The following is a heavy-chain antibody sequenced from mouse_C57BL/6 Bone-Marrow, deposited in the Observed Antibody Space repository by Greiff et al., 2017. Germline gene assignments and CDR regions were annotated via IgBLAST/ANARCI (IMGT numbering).Heavy chain of an antibody. CDR3: GRVLDWYFDD. Sequence: VQLQQSGAELVRPGPSVKMSCTASGYTFTTYWIGWAKQRPGNGLEWIGDIYTEGGYTNYNEKFKGKATMTADKSSSPAYMQFSSLTSDDSAIYYCGRVLDWYFDDWGKGTTVTVSS. CDR2: IYTEGGYT. J-gene: IGHJ1*03. CDR1: GYTFTTYW. V-gene: IGHV1-63*01.